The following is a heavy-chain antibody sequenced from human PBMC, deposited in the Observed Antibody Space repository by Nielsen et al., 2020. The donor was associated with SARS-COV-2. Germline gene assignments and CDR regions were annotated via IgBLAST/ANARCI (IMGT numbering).Heavy chain of an antibody. V-gene: IGHV5-51*01. J-gene: IGHJ3*02. D-gene: IGHD3-9*01. CDR1: GYSFTSYW. CDR2: IYPGDSDT. Sequence: GESLKISCKGSGYSFTSYWIGWVRQMPGKGLEWMGIIYPGDSDTRYSPSFQGQVTISADKSISTAYLQWSSLKASDTAMYYCASTLQPQYYDILTGYYRNDAFDIWGQGTMVTVSS. CDR3: ASTLQPQYYDILTGYYRNDAFDI.